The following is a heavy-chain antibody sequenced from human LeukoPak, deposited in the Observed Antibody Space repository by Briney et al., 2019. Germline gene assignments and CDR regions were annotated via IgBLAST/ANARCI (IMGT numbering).Heavy chain of an antibody. V-gene: IGHV3-23*01. CDR1: GFTFSTYA. J-gene: IGHJ4*02. CDR3: ARVDTVMAYYFDL. Sequence: GGSLRLSCAASGFTFSTYAMNWVRQAPGKGLEWVSVISGSGGSTYYADSVKGRFTISRANFKNTLYLQMNSLRAEDTAVYYCARVDTVMAYYFDLWGQGTLVTVSS. D-gene: IGHD5-18*01. CDR2: ISGSGGST.